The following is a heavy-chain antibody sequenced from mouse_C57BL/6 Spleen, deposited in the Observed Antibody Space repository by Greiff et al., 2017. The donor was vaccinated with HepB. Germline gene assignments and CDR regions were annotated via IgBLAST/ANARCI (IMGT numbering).Heavy chain of an antibody. V-gene: IGHV1-69*01. CDR3: ARNYYETWFAY. J-gene: IGHJ3*01. Sequence: QVHVKQPGAELVMPGASVKLSCKASGYTFTSYWMHWVKQRPGQGLEWIGEIDPSDSYTNYNQKFKGKSTLTVDKSSSTAYMQLSSLTSEDSAVYYCARNYYETWFAYWGQGTLVTVSA. CDR1: GYTFTSYW. D-gene: IGHD1-1*01. CDR2: IDPSDSYT.